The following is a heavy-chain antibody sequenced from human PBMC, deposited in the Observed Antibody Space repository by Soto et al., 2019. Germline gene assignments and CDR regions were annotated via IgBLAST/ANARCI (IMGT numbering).Heavy chain of an antibody. D-gene: IGHD6-13*01. CDR3: AREGKAGGNSYYYGMDV. Sequence: ASVKVSCKASGYTFTSYYMHWVRQAPGQGLEWLGIINPSVGSTSYAQKFQGRVTMTRDTSTSTVYMELSSLRSEDTAVYYCAREGKAGGNSYYYGMDVWGQGTTVTVSS. CDR1: GYTFTSYY. V-gene: IGHV1-46*01. CDR2: INPSVGST. J-gene: IGHJ6*02.